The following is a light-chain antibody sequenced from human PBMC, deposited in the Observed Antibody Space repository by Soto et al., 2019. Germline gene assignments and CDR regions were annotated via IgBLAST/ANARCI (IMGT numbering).Light chain of an antibody. J-gene: IGKJ1*01. Sequence: DIQMTQAPSTLSAYIGDRVIIPCRASQSISHWLAWYQQKPGQAPKLLIFDASSLENGVPSRFSGSGSGTEFTLTITGLQPDDFATYYCQQYNTYWTFGQGTKVDIK. CDR2: DAS. CDR3: QQYNTYWT. V-gene: IGKV1-5*01. CDR1: QSISHW.